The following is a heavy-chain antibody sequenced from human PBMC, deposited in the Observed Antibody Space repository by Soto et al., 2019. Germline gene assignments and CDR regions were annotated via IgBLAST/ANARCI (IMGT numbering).Heavy chain of an antibody. V-gene: IGHV5-10-1*01. D-gene: IGHD4-17*01. CDR1: GYSFTSYR. Sequence: GESLKISCKGSGYSFTSYRIRRVRQIPGKGPEWMGRIDPSDSYINYSPSFQGHVTISADKSISTDYLQWSSLKASDTAMYYCARHDYDDYVDPCFDYWGQGTLVTVSS. CDR2: IDPSDSYI. CDR3: ARHDYDDYVDPCFDY. J-gene: IGHJ4*02.